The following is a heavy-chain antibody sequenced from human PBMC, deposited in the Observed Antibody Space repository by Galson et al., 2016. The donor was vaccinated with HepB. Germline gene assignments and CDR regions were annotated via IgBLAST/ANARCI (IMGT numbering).Heavy chain of an antibody. J-gene: IGHJ4*02. CDR1: GYSFTAYY. CDR3: ARSRRGGGNSPHDY. Sequence: SVKVSCKASGYSFTAYYLHWVRQAPGHGLEWMGWIDPDSGITNYAEKFQGWVTMTRDTSITTTYMELSRLRSDDTAVYFCARSRRGGGNSPHDYWGQGTLVTVSS. CDR2: IDPDSGIT. V-gene: IGHV1-2*04. D-gene: IGHD4-23*01.